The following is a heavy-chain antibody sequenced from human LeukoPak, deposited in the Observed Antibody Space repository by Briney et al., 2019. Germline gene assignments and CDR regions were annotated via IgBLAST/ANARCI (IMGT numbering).Heavy chain of an antibody. D-gene: IGHD3-22*01. Sequence: SETLSLTCTVSGGSISSGDYYWSWIRQPPGKGLEWIGYIYYSGSTYYNPSLKSRVTISVDTSKNQFSLKLSSVTAADTAVYYCASSSRDSSGYYYPFGYWGQGTLVTVSS. CDR3: ASSSRDSSGYYYPFGY. V-gene: IGHV4-30-4*01. J-gene: IGHJ4*02. CDR2: IYYSGST. CDR1: GGSISSGDYY.